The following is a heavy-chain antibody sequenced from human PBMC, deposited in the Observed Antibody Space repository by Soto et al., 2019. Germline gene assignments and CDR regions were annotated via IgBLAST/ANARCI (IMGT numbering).Heavy chain of an antibody. CDR2: IIPILGIA. CDR3: ASTSTVNLDY. J-gene: IGHJ4*02. Sequence: GGSGEVSCQASGGTFSSYTISWVRQAPGQGLEWMGRIIPILGIANYAQKFQGRVTITADKSTSTAYMELSSLRSEDTAVYSCASTSTVNLDYWGQGTLVTVSS. CDR1: GGTFSSYT. V-gene: IGHV1-69*02. D-gene: IGHD4-17*01.